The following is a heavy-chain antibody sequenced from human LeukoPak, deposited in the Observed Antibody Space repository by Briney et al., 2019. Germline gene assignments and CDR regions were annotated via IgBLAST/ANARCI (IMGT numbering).Heavy chain of an antibody. CDR3: ATIPPYSGRHWGLDY. D-gene: IGHD1-26*01. Sequence: VASVKVSCKVSGYTLTELSMHWVRQAPGKGLEWMGGFDPEDGETIYAQKFQGRVTMTEDTSTDTAYMELSSLRSEDTAVYYCATIPPYSGRHWGLDYWGQGTLVTVSS. J-gene: IGHJ4*02. CDR2: FDPEDGET. CDR1: GYTLTELS. V-gene: IGHV1-24*01.